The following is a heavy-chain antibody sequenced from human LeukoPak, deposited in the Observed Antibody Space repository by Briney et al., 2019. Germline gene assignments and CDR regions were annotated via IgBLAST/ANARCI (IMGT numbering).Heavy chain of an antibody. CDR1: GYSISSGYY. D-gene: IGHD2-2*01. J-gene: IGHJ4*02. CDR2: IYHSGST. V-gene: IGHV4-38-2*01. Sequence: SETLSLTCAVSGYSISSGYYWGWIRQPPGKGLEWIGSIYHSGSTYYNPSLKSRVTISVDTSKNQFSLKLSSVTAADTAVYYCARRTLYCSSTSCYLWDYWGQGTLVTVSS. CDR3: ARRTLYCSSTSCYLWDY.